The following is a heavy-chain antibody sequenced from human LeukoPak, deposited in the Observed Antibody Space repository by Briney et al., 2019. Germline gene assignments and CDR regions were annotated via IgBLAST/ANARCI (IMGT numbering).Heavy chain of an antibody. CDR2: ISWNSGSI. CDR1: GFTFDDYA. D-gene: IGHD3-10*01. J-gene: IGHJ4*02. CDR3: AGRGYYGSGSYGGY. Sequence: PGRSLRLSCAASGFTFDDYAMHWVRQAPGKGLEWVSGISWNSGSIGYADSVKGRFTISRDNAKNSLYLQMNSLRAEDTALYYCAGRGYYGSGSYGGYWGQGTLVTVSS. V-gene: IGHV3-9*01.